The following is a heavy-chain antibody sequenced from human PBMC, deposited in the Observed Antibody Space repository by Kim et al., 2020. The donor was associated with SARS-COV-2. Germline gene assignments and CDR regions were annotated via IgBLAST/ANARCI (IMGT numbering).Heavy chain of an antibody. J-gene: IGHJ4*02. CDR3: AGGGRVGFYFDY. V-gene: IGHV3-7*03. D-gene: IGHD1-26*01. Sequence: YLDAVKGRITIAGDNARYSLYLQMNSLRAEDTAVYYCAGGGRVGFYFDYWGQGTLVTVSS.